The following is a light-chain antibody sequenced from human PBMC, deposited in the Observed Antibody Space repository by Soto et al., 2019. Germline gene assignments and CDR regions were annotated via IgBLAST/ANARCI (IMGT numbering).Light chain of an antibody. J-gene: IGKJ1*01. CDR2: KAS. V-gene: IGKV1-5*03. CDR3: HQYWT. CDR1: QSISSW. Sequence: DIQMTQSPSTLSASVGDRVTITCRASQSISSWLAWYQQKPGKAPKLLIYKASSLESGVPSRFSGSGSGTEFTLTISSLQPDDFATYYCHQYWTFGQGSKVDIK.